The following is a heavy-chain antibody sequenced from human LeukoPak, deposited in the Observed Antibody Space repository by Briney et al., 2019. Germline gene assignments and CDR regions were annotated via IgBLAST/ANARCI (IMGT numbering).Heavy chain of an antibody. CDR1: GFTFDDYA. CDR2: ISWNSGSI. D-gene: IGHD1-26*01. V-gene: IGHV3-9*01. CDR3: AKDAVGATDYYYYYMDV. J-gene: IGHJ6*03. Sequence: GGSLRLSCAASGFTFDDYAMHWVRQAPGKGLECVSGISWNSGSIGYADSVKGRFTVSRDNAKNSLYLQMNSLRAEDTALYYCAKDAVGATDYYYYYMDVWGKGTTVTVSS.